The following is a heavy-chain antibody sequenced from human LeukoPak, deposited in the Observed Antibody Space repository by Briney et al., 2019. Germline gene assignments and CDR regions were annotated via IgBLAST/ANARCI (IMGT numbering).Heavy chain of an antibody. D-gene: IGHD4-23*01. Sequence: GGSLRLSCAASGFTFSSSAMSWVRQAPGKGLEWVAVISYDGSNKYYADSVKGRFTISRDNSKNTLYLQMNSLRAEDTAVYYCAPAEVTLVGFDYWGQGTLVTVSS. CDR3: APAEVTLVGFDY. CDR1: GFTFSSSA. CDR2: ISYDGSNK. V-gene: IGHV3-30*03. J-gene: IGHJ4*02.